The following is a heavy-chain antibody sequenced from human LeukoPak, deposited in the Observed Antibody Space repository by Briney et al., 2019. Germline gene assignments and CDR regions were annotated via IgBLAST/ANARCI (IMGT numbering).Heavy chain of an antibody. Sequence: PGGSLRLSCAASGFTFSSNWMYWVRHAPGKGLVWVSYISSDGSSTNYADSVKGRFTISRDNAKNTLYVQMNSLRADDTAVNYCARGRPGNYFDYWGQGTLVTVSS. J-gene: IGHJ4*02. D-gene: IGHD1-26*01. CDR2: ISSDGSST. CDR1: GFTFSSNW. V-gene: IGHV3-74*01. CDR3: ARGRPGNYFDY.